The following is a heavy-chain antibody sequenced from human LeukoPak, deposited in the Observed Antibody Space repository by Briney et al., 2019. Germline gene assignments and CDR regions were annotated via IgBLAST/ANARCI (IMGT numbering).Heavy chain of an antibody. CDR3: AKDLTMVRGVTGAYYFDY. Sequence: GGSLRLSCAASGFTFFNYAMSWVRQSPGKGLEWVSIISGSGGNTNYADSVKGRFTISRDNSNNTLYLQMNSLRAEDTAVYYCAKDLTMVRGVTGAYYFDYWGQGTLVTVSS. J-gene: IGHJ4*02. D-gene: IGHD3-10*01. CDR2: ISGSGGNT. V-gene: IGHV3-23*01. CDR1: GFTFFNYA.